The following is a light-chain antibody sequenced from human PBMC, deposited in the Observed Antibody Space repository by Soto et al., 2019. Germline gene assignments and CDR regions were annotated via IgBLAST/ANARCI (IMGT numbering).Light chain of an antibody. V-gene: IGKV1-13*02. CDR1: QGISSA. Sequence: IQLTQSPSSLSASVGDRVTITCRASQGISSALAWYQQKPGKAPKLLIYDASTLESGVPSRFSGSGSGTDFPLTTTTLQPKVFPTYYFQHFNIYPTPFGKGTRLE. CDR3: QHFNIYPTP. CDR2: DAS. J-gene: IGKJ5*01.